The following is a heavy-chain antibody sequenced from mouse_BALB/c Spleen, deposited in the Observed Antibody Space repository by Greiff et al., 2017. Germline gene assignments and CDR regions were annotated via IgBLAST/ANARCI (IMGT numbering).Heavy chain of an antibody. J-gene: IGHJ2*01. D-gene: IGHD1-2*01. CDR3: TRDYGYYFDY. V-gene: IGHV6-6*02. CDR2: IRLKSNNYAT. Sequence: EVKLVESGGGLVQPGGSMKLSCVASGFTFSNYWMNWVRQSPEKGLEWVAEIRLKSNNYATHYAESVKGRFTISRDDSKSSVYLQMNNLRAEDTGIYYCTRDYGYYFDYWGQGTTLTVSS. CDR1: GFTFSNYW.